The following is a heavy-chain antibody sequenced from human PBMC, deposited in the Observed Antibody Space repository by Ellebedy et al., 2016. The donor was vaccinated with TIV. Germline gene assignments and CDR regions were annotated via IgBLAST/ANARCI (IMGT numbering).Heavy chain of an antibody. CDR1: GFTFSIYS. CDR2: ISSSGSHT. CDR3: ARDIQNYDPKGAFDI. D-gene: IGHD3-22*01. V-gene: IGHV3-21*01. J-gene: IGHJ3*02. Sequence: GESLKISCAASGFTFSIYSMNWVRQAPGKGLEWVSSISSSGSHTYYADSVKGRFTISRDSAKNSLYLDMDSLRAEDTAVYYCARDIQNYDPKGAFDIWGQGTMVTVSS.